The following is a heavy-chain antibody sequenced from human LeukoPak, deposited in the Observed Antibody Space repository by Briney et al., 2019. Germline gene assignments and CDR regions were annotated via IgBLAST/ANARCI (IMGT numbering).Heavy chain of an antibody. CDR1: GFTFSNAW. CDR2: IKSKTDGGTT. J-gene: IGHJ4*02. V-gene: IGHV3-15*01. D-gene: IGHD3-9*01. CDR3: TTDYYYDILTGYYTPLDYFDY. Sequence: GGSLRLSCAASGFTFSNAWMSWVRQAPGKGLEWVGRIKSKTDGGTTDYAAPVKGRFTISRDDLKNTLYLQMNSLKTEDTAVYYCTTDYYYDILTGYYTPLDYFDYWGQGTLVTVSS.